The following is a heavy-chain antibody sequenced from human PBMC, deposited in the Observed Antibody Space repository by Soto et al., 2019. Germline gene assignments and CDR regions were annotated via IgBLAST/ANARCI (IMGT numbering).Heavy chain of an antibody. J-gene: IGHJ5*02. CDR3: TTGKVVPAALSSNWFDP. CDR2: IKSKTDGGTT. CDR1: GFTFSNAW. D-gene: IGHD2-2*01. Sequence: GGSLRLSCAASGFTFSNAWMSWVRQAPGKGLEWVGRIKSKTDGGTTDYAAPVKGRFTISRDDSKNTLYLQMNSLKTEDTAVYYCTTGKVVPAALSSNWFDPWGQGTLVTVSS. V-gene: IGHV3-15*01.